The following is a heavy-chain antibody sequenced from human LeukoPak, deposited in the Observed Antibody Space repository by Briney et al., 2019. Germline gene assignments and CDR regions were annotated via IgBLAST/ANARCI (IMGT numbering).Heavy chain of an antibody. CDR3: ARDKQPGDY. V-gene: IGHV4-59*01. J-gene: IGHJ4*02. Sequence: SETLSLTCTVSGXSMSGYCWGWIRQPPGKGLEWIGYIYYSGSTTHNPSLKSRVTISVDTPKNQFSLKLSSVTAADTAVYYCARDKQPGDYWGQGTLVTVSS. D-gene: IGHD5-18*01. CDR1: GXSMSGYC. CDR2: IYYSGST.